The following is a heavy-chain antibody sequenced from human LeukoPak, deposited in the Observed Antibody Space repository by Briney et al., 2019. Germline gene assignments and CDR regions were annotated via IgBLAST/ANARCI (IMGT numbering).Heavy chain of an antibody. CDR3: ARGYSSS. J-gene: IGHJ4*02. CDR2: IYYSGST. Sequence: GSLRLSCAASGFTFSSYAMSWVRQAPGKGLEWIGSIYYSGSTYYNPSLKSRVTISVDTSKNQFSLKLSSVTAADTAVYYCARGYSSSWGQGTLVTVSS. D-gene: IGHD6-13*01. V-gene: IGHV4-39*01. CDR1: GFTFSSYA.